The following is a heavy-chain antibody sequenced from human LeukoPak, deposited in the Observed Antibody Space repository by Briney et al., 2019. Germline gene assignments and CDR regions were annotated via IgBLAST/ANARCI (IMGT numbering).Heavy chain of an antibody. V-gene: IGHV1-2*02. J-gene: IGHJ4*02. Sequence: GASVKVYCKASGYTFTGYYMHWVRQAPGQGLEWMGWINPNSGGTNYAQKFQGRVTMTRDTSISTAYMELSRLRSDDTAVYYCAREAPPDIVVVVAASFDYWGQGTLVTVSS. CDR1: GYTFTGYY. CDR3: AREAPPDIVVVVAASFDY. D-gene: IGHD2-15*01. CDR2: INPNSGGT.